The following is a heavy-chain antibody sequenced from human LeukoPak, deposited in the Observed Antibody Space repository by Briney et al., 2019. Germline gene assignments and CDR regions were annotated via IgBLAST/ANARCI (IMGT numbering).Heavy chain of an antibody. J-gene: IGHJ1*01. V-gene: IGHV1-2*02. CDR3: ARGGSYSEYLQH. CDR1: GYTFTGYY. CDR2: INPNSGGT. D-gene: IGHD1-26*01. Sequence: ASVKVSCKASGYTFTGYYMHWVRQAPGQGLEWMGWINPNSGGTNYAQKFQGRVTMTSDTSISTAYMELSRLRSDDTALYYCARGGSYSEYLQHWGQGTLATVSS.